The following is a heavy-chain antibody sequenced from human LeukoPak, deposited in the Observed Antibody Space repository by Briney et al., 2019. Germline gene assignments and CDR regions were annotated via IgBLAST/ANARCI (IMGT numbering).Heavy chain of an antibody. CDR2: ITTDSYT. CDR3: ARVRSNWYEDY. V-gene: IGHV3-21*01. CDR1: GFTFSSFS. Sequence: GGSLRLSCAASGFTFSSFSLNWVRQVPGKGLEWVSSITTDSYTFYADSVKGRFTISRDNAKNSLYLQMSSLRAEDTAVYYCARVRSNWYEDYWGRGTLVTVSS. D-gene: IGHD6-13*01. J-gene: IGHJ4*02.